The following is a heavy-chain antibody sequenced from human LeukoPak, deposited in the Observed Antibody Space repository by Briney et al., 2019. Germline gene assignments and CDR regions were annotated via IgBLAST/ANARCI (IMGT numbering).Heavy chain of an antibody. J-gene: IGHJ4*02. D-gene: IGHD4-17*01. V-gene: IGHV4-4*02. CDR3: ARASHDYGDYSHFDY. Sequence: SETLSLTCAVSGGSISSSNWWSWVRQPPGKGLEWIGEIYHSGSTNFNPSLKTRVTISLDKSKKQFSLKLSSVTAADTAVYYCARASHDYGDYSHFDYWGQGTLVTVSS. CDR2: IYHSGST. CDR1: GGSISSSNW.